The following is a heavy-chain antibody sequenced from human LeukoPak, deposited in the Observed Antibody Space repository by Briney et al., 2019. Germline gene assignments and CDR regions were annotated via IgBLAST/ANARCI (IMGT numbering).Heavy chain of an antibody. V-gene: IGHV3-23*01. CDR2: ISGSASTT. Sequence: PGGSLRLSCAASGFTFDDYGMTWVRQAPGKGLEWVSGISGSASTTYYADSVKGRFTISRDNSKNTVYLQMNGLRAEDTARYYCATANRFYESWGQGTLVTVSS. CDR3: ATANRFYES. D-gene: IGHD3-16*01. J-gene: IGHJ4*02. CDR1: GFTFDDYG.